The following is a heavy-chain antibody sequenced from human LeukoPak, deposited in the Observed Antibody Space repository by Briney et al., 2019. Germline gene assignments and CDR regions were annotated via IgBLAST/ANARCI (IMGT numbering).Heavy chain of an antibody. Sequence: GGSLRLSCAASGFTFSSYAMHWVRQAPGKGLEYVSAISSNGGSTYYANSVKGRSTISRDNSKNTLYLQMGSLRAEDMAVYYCARERGRGGGQLARSPADYWGQGTLVTVSS. CDR3: ARERGRGGGQLARSPADY. J-gene: IGHJ4*02. CDR2: ISSNGGST. D-gene: IGHD6-6*01. V-gene: IGHV3-64*01. CDR1: GFTFSSYA.